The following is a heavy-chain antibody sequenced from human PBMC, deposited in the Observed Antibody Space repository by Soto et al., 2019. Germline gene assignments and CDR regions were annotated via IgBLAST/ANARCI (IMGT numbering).Heavy chain of an antibody. J-gene: IGHJ4*02. CDR3: AKDEGSVWYYFDY. Sequence: EVHLLESGGGLVQPGGSLRLSCAASGFTFSSYAMNWVRQAPGKGLEWVSSISGTSGRTYYADSVEGRFTISRDNSKNTLYLQIDILRAEDTAVYYCAKDEGSVWYYFDYWGQGTLVSVSS. CDR1: GFTFSSYA. D-gene: IGHD6-19*01. V-gene: IGHV3-23*01. CDR2: ISGTSGRT.